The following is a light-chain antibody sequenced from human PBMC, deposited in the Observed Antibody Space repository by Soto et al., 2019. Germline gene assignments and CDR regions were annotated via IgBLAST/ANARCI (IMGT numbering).Light chain of an antibody. CDR3: QQTSSTPLT. J-gene: IGKJ4*01. V-gene: IGKV1-39*01. Sequence: DIQMTQFPSSLSAAVVDRVTITCLASQSVNYYLNWYQQKPGKAPKLLIYGASSLQSGVPSRFSGSGSGTDFTLSITSLQPEDFATYYCQQTSSTPLTFGGGTKVDIK. CDR2: GAS. CDR1: QSVNYY.